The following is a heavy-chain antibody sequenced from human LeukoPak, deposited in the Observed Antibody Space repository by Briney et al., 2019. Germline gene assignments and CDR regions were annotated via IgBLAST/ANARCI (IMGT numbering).Heavy chain of an antibody. V-gene: IGHV1-18*01. Sequence: GASVKVSCKASGYTFTSYGISWVRQAPGQGLEWMGWISAYNGNTNYAQKLQGRVTMTTDTSTSTAYMELRSLRSDDTAVYYCARDTPTTGTPYDAFDIWGQGTMVTVSS. CDR3: ARDTPTTGTPYDAFDI. D-gene: IGHD1-1*01. CDR1: GYTFTSYG. CDR2: ISAYNGNT. J-gene: IGHJ3*02.